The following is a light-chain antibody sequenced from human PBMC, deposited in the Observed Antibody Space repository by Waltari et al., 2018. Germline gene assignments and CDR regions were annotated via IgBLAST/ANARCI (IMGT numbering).Light chain of an antibody. J-gene: IGKJ1*01. CDR2: GAS. V-gene: IGKV3-15*01. Sequence: EIVMTQSPASLPVSPGESATLSCRASQSVGPNVAWYQQKIGQAPRLLIYGASTRATGLPARFSGRGFGTEFTFTISSLQSEDFAVYYCQQYNNFPVTFGPGTKVEI. CDR3: QQYNNFPVT. CDR1: QSVGPN.